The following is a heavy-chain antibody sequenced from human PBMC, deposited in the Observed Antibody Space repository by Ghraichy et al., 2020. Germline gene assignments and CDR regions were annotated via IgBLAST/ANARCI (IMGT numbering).Heavy chain of an antibody. Sequence: SQTLSLTCAVYGGSFSGYYWSWIRQPPGKGLEWIGEINHSGSTNYNPSLKSRVTISVDTSKNQFSLKLSSVTAADTAVYYCARPSRFGEFPFDPWGQGTLVTVSS. CDR1: GGSFSGYY. D-gene: IGHD3-10*01. CDR3: ARPSRFGEFPFDP. V-gene: IGHV4-34*01. J-gene: IGHJ5*02. CDR2: INHSGST.